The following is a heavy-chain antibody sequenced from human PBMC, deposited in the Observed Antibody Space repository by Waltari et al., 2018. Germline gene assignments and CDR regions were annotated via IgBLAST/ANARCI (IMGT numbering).Heavy chain of an antibody. CDR1: GGSISSSNYY. CDR3: ARHMTSNPYYYYMDV. J-gene: IGHJ6*03. D-gene: IGHD3-16*01. Sequence: QLQLQESGPGLVKPSETLSLICPVSGGSISSSNYYWGWIRQPQGKGLEWIGSTYYSGKTYYNPSLKSRVTISADTSKNQFSLKLSSVTAADAAVYFCARHMTSNPYYYYMDVWGKGTAVPVS. V-gene: IGHV4-39*01. CDR2: TYYSGKT.